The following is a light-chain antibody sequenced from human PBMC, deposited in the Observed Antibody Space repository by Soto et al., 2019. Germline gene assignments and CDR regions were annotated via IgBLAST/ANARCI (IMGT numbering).Light chain of an antibody. Sequence: LSPATLPVYQAVKVTLPCRASKRVSSNNVSCQQQPGLPPRLLIYGATTRATGSPARLSGSGSWTEFILTISSMQPADFATYYYHQSYSTAPITFGQGTRLEIK. J-gene: IGKJ5*01. CDR3: HQSYSTAPIT. CDR1: KRVSSN. V-gene: IGKV3-15*01. CDR2: GAT.